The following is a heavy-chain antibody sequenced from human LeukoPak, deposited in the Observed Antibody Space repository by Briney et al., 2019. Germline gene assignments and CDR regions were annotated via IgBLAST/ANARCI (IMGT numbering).Heavy chain of an antibody. CDR1: GFTFSSYS. V-gene: IGHV3-21*01. CDR2: ISSGSSYI. D-gene: IGHD5-12*01. CDR3: ARDGYSGYDYEGY. J-gene: IGHJ4*02. Sequence: PGGSLRLSCAASGFTFSSYSMNWVRQAPGKGLEWVSSISSGSSYIYYADSVKGRFTISRDNAKNSLYLQMNSLRAEDTAVYYCARDGYSGYDYEGYWGQGTLVTVSS.